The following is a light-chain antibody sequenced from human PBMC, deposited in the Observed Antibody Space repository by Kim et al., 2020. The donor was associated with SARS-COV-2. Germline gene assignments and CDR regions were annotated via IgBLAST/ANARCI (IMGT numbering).Light chain of an antibody. V-gene: IGKV3-11*01. CDR3: QQSGNWPLT. J-gene: IGKJ1*01. CDR1: QSVGNS. CDR2: DAF. Sequence: EIVLTQSPGTLSLSPGERATLSCRASQSVGNSFAWYQQKPGQPPRLLIYDAFSRATGIPARFSGSGSGTDFTLTISSLEPEDFAVYYCQQSGNWPLTFGQGTKVDIK.